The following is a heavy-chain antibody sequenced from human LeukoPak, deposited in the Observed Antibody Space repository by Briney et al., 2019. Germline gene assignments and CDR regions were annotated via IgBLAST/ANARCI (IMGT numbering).Heavy chain of an antibody. D-gene: IGHD5-12*01. CDR1: GDSIRSGTYY. CDR2: IYTSGST. V-gene: IGHV4-61*02. Sequence: SETLSLTCSVSGDSIRSGTYYWSWIRQPAGKGLEWIGRIYTSGSTSYNPSLKSRVTISVDASKNQFSLKLTSVTAADTAVYYCARGGGATRIDYWGQGTLVTVSS. J-gene: IGHJ4*02. CDR3: ARGGGATRIDY.